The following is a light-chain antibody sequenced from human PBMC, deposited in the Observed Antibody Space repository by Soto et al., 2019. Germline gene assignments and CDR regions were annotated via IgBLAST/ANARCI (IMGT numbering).Light chain of an antibody. Sequence: EIVLTQSPGTLSLSPGESTTLSCRASQSVGRNFLAWYQQKPGRAPRLLIHGASYRATGVPARFSGSGSETDFTLTISRLEPEDFAVYYCHQSAASPLTFGGGTKVEIK. CDR1: QSVGRNF. V-gene: IGKV3-20*01. CDR3: HQSAASPLT. CDR2: GAS. J-gene: IGKJ4*02.